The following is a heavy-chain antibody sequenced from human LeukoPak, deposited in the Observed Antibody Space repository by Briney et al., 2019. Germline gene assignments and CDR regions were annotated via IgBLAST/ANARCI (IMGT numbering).Heavy chain of an antibody. V-gene: IGHV1-69*04. D-gene: IGHD6-19*01. CDR2: IIPILGIA. J-gene: IGHJ4*02. Sequence: SVKVSCKASGGTFSSYAISWVRQAPGQGLEWMGRIIPILGIANYAQKFQGRVTITADKSTSTAYMELSSLRYEDTAVYYCAREGGSGWYYFDYWGQGTLVTVSS. CDR3: AREGGSGWYYFDY. CDR1: GGTFSSYA.